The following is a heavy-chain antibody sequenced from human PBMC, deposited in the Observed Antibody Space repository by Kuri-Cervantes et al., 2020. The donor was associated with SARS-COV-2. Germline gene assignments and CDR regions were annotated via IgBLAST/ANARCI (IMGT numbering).Heavy chain of an antibody. CDR3: ARHRMADAFDI. D-gene: IGHD2-8*01. CDR1: GGSFSGYY. J-gene: IGHJ3*02. CDR2: INHSGST. Sequence: GSLRLSCAVYGGSFSGYYWSWIRQPPGKGLEWIGEINHSGSTNYNPSLKSRVTISVGTSKNQFSLKLSSVTAADTAVYYCARHRMADAFDIWGQGTMVTVSS. V-gene: IGHV4-34*01.